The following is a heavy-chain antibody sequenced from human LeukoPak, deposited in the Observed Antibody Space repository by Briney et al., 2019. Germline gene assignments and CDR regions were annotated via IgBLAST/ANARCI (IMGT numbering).Heavy chain of an antibody. V-gene: IGHV1-69*13. D-gene: IGHD4-23*01. CDR1: GYTFTSYD. Sequence: SVKVSCKASGYTFTSYDISWVRQAPGQGLEWMGGIIPIFGTANYAQKFQGRVTITADESTSTAYMELSSLRSEDTAVYYCARDVGYGGNSGFGYWGQGTLVTVSS. CDR3: ARDVGYGGNSGFGY. CDR2: IIPIFGTA. J-gene: IGHJ4*01.